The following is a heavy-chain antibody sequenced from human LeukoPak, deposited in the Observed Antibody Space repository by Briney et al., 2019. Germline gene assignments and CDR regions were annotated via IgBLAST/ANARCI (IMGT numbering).Heavy chain of an antibody. D-gene: IGHD4-17*01. CDR1: GFTFSSFW. CDR2: LNSDGSTT. Sequence: GGSLRLSCAASGFTFSSFWMHWVRQVPGKGLVWVSGLNSDGSTTGYADSVRGGFTISRDNAKSTLYLQMNSLRAEDTAVYYCARGGYGAHMGWGQGTLVTVSS. CDR3: ARGGYGAHMG. J-gene: IGHJ4*02. V-gene: IGHV3-74*01.